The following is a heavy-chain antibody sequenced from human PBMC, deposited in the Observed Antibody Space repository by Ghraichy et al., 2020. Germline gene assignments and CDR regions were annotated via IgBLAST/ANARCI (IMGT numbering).Heavy chain of an antibody. V-gene: IGHV4-59*01. J-gene: IGHJ5*02. CDR1: GGSISSYY. D-gene: IGHD6-19*01. Sequence: SETLSLTCTVSGGSISSYYWSWIRQPPGKGLEWIGYIYYSGSTNYNPSLKSRVTISVDTSKNQFSLKLSSVTAADTAVYYCARDLEGSGWYGFDPWGQGTLVTVSS. CDR3: ARDLEGSGWYGFDP. CDR2: IYYSGST.